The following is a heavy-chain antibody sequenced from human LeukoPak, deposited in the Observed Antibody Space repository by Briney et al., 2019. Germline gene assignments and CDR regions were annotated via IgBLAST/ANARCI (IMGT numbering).Heavy chain of an antibody. J-gene: IGHJ6*03. CDR2: ISYDGSNK. CDR3: ARSNLHYYYYYMDV. Sequence: PGGSLRLSCAASGFTLSSYAMSWVRQAPGKGLEWVAVISYDGSNKYYADSVKGRFTISRDTSKNTLYLQMNSLRAEDTALYYCARSNLHYYYYYMDVWGNGTTVTVSS. V-gene: IGHV3-30*04. CDR1: GFTLSSYA.